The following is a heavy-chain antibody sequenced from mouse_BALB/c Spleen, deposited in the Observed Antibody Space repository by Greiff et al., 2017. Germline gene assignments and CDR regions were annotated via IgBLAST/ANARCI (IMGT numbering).Heavy chain of an antibody. CDR2: INPYNDGT. CDR1: GYTFTSYV. CDR3: ARWYYGSSYGYAMDY. J-gene: IGHJ4*01. D-gene: IGHD1-1*01. Sequence: EVQLQQSGPELVKPGASVKMSCKASGYTFTSYVMHWVKQKPGQGLEWIGYINPYNDGTKYNEKFKGKATLTSDKSSSTAYMELSSLTSEDSAVYYCARWYYGSSYGYAMDYWGQGTSVTVSS. V-gene: IGHV1-14*01.